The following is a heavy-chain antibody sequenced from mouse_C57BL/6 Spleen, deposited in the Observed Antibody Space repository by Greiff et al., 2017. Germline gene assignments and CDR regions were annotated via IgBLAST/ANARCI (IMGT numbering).Heavy chain of an antibody. CDR2: IWSGGST. CDR1: GFSLTSYG. J-gene: IGHJ4*01. Sequence: QVQLQQSGPGLVQPSQSLSITCTVSGFSLTSYGVHWVRQSPGKGLEWLGVIWSGGSTDSNAAFISRLSISKDNSKSQVFFKMNSLQADDTARDYCARKGGSYAMDYWGQGTSVTVSS. V-gene: IGHV2-2*01. CDR3: ARKGGSYAMDY.